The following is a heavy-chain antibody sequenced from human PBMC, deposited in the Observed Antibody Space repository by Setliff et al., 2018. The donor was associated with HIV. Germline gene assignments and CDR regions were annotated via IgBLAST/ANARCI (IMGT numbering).Heavy chain of an antibody. CDR1: GFTFSSYS. CDR2: ISSSDTTI. D-gene: IGHD3-9*01. CDR3: ARDSSRGYLDWLSLKYYYSYYIDV. Sequence: GGSLRLSCAASGFTFSSYSMNWVRQTPGKGLEWVSYISSSDTTIYYADSAKGRFTISRDNAKNSLYLQMSSLRAEDTAVYYCARDSSRGYLDWLSLKYYYSYYIDVWGKGTTVTVSS. J-gene: IGHJ6*03. V-gene: IGHV3-48*01.